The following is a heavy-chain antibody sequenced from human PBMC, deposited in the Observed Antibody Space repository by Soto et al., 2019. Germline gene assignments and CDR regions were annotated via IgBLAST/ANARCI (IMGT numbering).Heavy chain of an antibody. V-gene: IGHV3-33*06. CDR3: AKDYYDFWSGYYSNWFDP. Sequence: PGGSLRLSGAASGFTFSSYGMHGVRQAPGKGLEWVAVIWYDGSNKYYADSVKGRFTISRDNSKNTLYLQMNSLRAEDTAVYYCAKDYYDFWSGYYSNWFDPWGQGTLVTVSS. CDR1: GFTFSSYG. CDR2: IWYDGSNK. D-gene: IGHD3-3*01. J-gene: IGHJ5*02.